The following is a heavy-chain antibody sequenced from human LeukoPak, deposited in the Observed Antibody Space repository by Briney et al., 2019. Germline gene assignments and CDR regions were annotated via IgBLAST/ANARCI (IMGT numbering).Heavy chain of an antibody. CDR1: GFTFSSYA. Sequence: QPGGSLRLSCAASGFTFSSYAMSWVRQAPGKGLEWVSTISASDGSTFYADSVKGRFTISRDNSKNTLYLQMNSLRAEDTAVCFCAKDLYGDYVGDYWGQGTLVTVSS. D-gene: IGHD4-17*01. CDR2: ISASDGST. V-gene: IGHV3-23*01. CDR3: AKDLYGDYVGDY. J-gene: IGHJ4*02.